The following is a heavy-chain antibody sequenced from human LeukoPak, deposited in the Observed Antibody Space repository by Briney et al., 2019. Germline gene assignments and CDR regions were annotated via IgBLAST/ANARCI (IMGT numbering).Heavy chain of an antibody. J-gene: IGHJ4*02. Sequence: SETLSLTCTVSGGSISSGVYYWSWIRHHPGKGLEWIGYIYYSGSTYYNPSLKSRFTISVDTSKNQFSLKLSSVTAADTAVYYCARLAFGEVSSNYYRSGSNCGQGTLVTVSS. CDR3: ARLAFGEVSSNYYRSGSN. D-gene: IGHD3-10*01. V-gene: IGHV4-31*03. CDR1: GGSISSGVYY. CDR2: IYYSGST.